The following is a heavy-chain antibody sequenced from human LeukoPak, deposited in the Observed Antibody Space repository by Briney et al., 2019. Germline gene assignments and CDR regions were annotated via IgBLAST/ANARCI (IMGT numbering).Heavy chain of an antibody. CDR1: GGSFSGYY. J-gene: IGHJ5*02. V-gene: IGHV4-34*01. CDR2: INHSGST. CDR3: ARFLGYFVEVGNFDP. Sequence: SETLSLTCAVYGGSFSGYYWSWIRQPPGKGLEWIGEINHSGSTNYNPSLKSRVTISVDTSKNQFSLKLSSVTAADTAVYYCARFLGYFVEVGNFDPWGQGTLVTVSS. D-gene: IGHD3-9*01.